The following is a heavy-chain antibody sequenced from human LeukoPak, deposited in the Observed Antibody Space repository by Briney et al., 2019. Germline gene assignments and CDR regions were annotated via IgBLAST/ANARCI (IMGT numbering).Heavy chain of an antibody. V-gene: IGHV3-9*01. J-gene: IGHJ3*02. Sequence: GRSLRLSCAASGFTFDDYAMNWVRQAPGKGLEWVSGISWNGGSIGYADSVKGRFTISRDNAKNSLYLQMNSLRADDTALYYCAKGDSYDSSVGAFDIWGQGTMVTVSS. CDR2: ISWNGGSI. D-gene: IGHD3-22*01. CDR3: AKGDSYDSSVGAFDI. CDR1: GFTFDDYA.